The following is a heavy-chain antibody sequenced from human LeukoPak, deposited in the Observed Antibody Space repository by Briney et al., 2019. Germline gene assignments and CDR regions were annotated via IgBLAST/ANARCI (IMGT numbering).Heavy chain of an antibody. J-gene: IGHJ3*02. CDR2: IIPIFGTA. Sequence: SVKVSRKASGGTFSSYAISWVRQAPGQGLEWMGRIIPIFGTANYAQKFQGRVTITTDESTSTAYMELSSLRFEDTAVYYCASDGSSGLLDIWGQGTMVTVSS. CDR3: ASDGSSGLLDI. V-gene: IGHV1-69*05. CDR1: GGTFSSYA. D-gene: IGHD3-22*01.